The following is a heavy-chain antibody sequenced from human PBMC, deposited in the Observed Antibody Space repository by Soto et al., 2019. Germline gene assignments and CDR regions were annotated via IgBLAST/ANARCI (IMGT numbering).Heavy chain of an antibody. D-gene: IGHD5-12*01. Sequence: QVQLVQSGAEVKKPGASVMVSCKASGYTFTSYGISWIRQAPGQGLEWMGWINANNGNTDYAQNFQGRVTMTTDTSTSTAYMELRRLRSDDTAVYYCATPYDSGFDPWGQGTLVSVSS. CDR2: INANNGNT. CDR3: ATPYDSGFDP. V-gene: IGHV1-18*04. J-gene: IGHJ5*02. CDR1: GYTFTSYG.